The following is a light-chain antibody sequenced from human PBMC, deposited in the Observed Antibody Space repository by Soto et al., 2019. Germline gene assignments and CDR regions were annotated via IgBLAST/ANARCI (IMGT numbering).Light chain of an antibody. V-gene: IGKV1-13*02. CDR1: QDVANR. Sequence: AIQLTQSPSSLSSSVGDRVIINCRASQDVANRLNWYQQTPGKPPKLLISNVSNLENGVPSRLSGSGSGTDFTLTITSLQPEDFGTYHCQQFMGYPLTFGQGTRLDIK. CDR2: NVS. CDR3: QQFMGYPLT. J-gene: IGKJ5*01.